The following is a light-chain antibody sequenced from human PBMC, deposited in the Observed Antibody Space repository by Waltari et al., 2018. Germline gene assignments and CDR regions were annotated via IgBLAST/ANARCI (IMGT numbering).Light chain of an antibody. Sequence: EIVMTQSPATLSVSPGQRATLSCRASENVDNKLAWYQLKPGRAPRLLIYNTFIRATDIPARFSGSGSGTEFILTISSLQSEDLAVYSCHQYYNWPQTFGQGTKVEIK. J-gene: IGKJ1*01. V-gene: IGKV3-15*01. CDR2: NTF. CDR1: ENVDNK. CDR3: HQYYNWPQT.